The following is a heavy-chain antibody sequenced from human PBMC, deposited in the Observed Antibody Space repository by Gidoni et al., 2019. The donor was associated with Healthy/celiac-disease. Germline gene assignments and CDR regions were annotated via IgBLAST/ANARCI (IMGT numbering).Heavy chain of an antibody. V-gene: IGHV3-33*01. Sequence: QVQLVESGGGVVQPGRSLRLSCAASGFTFSSYGMHWVRQAPGQGLEWVAVIWYDGSNKYYADSVKGRFTISRDNSKNTLYLQMNSLRAEDTAVYYCARDPAYGDYVFGWFDPWGQGTLVTVSS. CDR1: GFTFSSYG. CDR2: IWYDGSNK. CDR3: ARDPAYGDYVFGWFDP. D-gene: IGHD4-17*01. J-gene: IGHJ5*02.